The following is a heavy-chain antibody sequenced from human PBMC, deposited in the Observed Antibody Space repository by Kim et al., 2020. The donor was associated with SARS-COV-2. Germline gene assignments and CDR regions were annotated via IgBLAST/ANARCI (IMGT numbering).Heavy chain of an antibody. J-gene: IGHJ5*02. CDR1: GGSFSGYY. CDR2: INHSGST. Sequence: SETLSLTCAVYGGSFSGYYWSWIRQPPGKGLEWIGEINHSGSTNYNPSLKSRVTISVDTSKNQFSLKLSSVTAADTAVYYCARVVYTWGGSSWYDVVGWFDPWGQGTLVTVSS. D-gene: IGHD6-13*01. CDR3: ARVVYTWGGSSWYDVVGWFDP. V-gene: IGHV4-34*01.